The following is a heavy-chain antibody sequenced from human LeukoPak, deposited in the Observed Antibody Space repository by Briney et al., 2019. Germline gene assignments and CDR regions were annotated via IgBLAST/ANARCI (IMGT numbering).Heavy chain of an antibody. CDR3: ARLIVGAAKNDY. D-gene: IGHD1-26*01. CDR1: GFTVSSNY. V-gene: IGHV3-66*04. Sequence: GGSLRLSCAASGFTVSSNYMSWVRQAPGKGLEWVSVIYSGGSTYYADSVKGRFTISRDNSKNTLYLQMNSLRAEDTAVYYCARLIVGAAKNDYWGQGTLVTVSS. CDR2: IYSGGST. J-gene: IGHJ4*02.